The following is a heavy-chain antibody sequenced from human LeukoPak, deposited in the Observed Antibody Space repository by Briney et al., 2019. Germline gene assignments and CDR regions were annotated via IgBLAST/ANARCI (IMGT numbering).Heavy chain of an antibody. D-gene: IGHD3-22*01. CDR2: ISASGGMI. J-gene: IGHJ4*02. CDR3: VEGGAPSYYDGSGDAYFDY. V-gene: IGHV3-23*01. Sequence: HPGGSLRLSCAASGFTFSSYAMSWVRQAPGQGLEWVSVISASGGMISYAVSVKGRFTVCRDNSQNPLYLQMNSLRAEDTAVYFCVEGGAPSYYDGSGDAYFDYWGQGTLVTVSS. CDR1: GFTFSSYA.